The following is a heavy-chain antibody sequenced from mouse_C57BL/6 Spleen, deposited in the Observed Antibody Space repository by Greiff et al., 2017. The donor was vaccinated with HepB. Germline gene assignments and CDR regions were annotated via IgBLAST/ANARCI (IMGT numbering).Heavy chain of an antibody. CDR2: IYPGNSDT. V-gene: IGHV1-5*01. Sequence: EVKLMESGTVLARPGASVKMSCKTSGYTFTSYWMHWVKQRPGQGLEWIGAIYPGNSDTSYNQKFKGKAKLTAVTSASTAYMELSSLTNEDSAVYYCTRPSYSNYGAMDYWGQGTSVTVSS. CDR1: GYTFTSYW. CDR3: TRPSYSNYGAMDY. J-gene: IGHJ4*01. D-gene: IGHD2-5*01.